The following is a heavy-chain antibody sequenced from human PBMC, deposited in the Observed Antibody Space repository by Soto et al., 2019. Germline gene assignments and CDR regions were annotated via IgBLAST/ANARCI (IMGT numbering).Heavy chain of an antibody. CDR3: ARDNNWSLDY. V-gene: IGHV3-74*01. J-gene: IGHJ4*02. D-gene: IGHD1-1*01. CDR2: IKTDGSFT. Sequence: GGSLRLSYAASGFTFSKHWMHWVRQAPGKGLVWVSHIKTDGSFTRDADSVKGRFTISRDNARNTLYLQMNSLRAEDTAVYYCARDNNWSLDYWGQGTLVTVSS. CDR1: GFTFSKHW.